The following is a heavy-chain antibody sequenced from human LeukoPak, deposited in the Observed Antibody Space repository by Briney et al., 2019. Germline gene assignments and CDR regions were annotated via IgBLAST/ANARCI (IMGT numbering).Heavy chain of an antibody. D-gene: IGHD6-6*01. CDR3: ARGIAAIYYYYYYMDV. CDR2: IYYSGST. Sequence: SETLSLTCTVSGGSISGYYWSWIRQPPGKGLEWIGYIYYSGSTNYNPSLKSRVTISVDTSKNQFSLKLSSVTAADTAVYYCARGIAAIYYYYYYMDVWGKGTTVTVSS. J-gene: IGHJ6*03. V-gene: IGHV4-59*01. CDR1: GGSISGYY.